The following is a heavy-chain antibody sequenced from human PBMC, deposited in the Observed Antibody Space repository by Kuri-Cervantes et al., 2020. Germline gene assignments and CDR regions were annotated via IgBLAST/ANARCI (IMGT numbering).Heavy chain of an antibody. CDR2: IIPIFGTA. V-gene: IGHV1-69*05. CDR3: AADRISLLWYRVPDAFDI. CDR1: GGTFSSYA. Sequence: SVKVSCKASGGTFSSYAISWVRQAPGQGLEWMGGIIPIFGTANYAQKFQGRVTITTDESTSTAYMELSSLRSEDTAVYYCAADRISLLWYRVPDAFDIWGQGTMVTVSS. D-gene: IGHD3-10*01. J-gene: IGHJ3*02.